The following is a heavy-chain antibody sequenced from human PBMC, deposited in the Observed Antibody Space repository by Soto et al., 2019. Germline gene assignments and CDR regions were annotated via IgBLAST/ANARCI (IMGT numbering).Heavy chain of an antibody. J-gene: IGHJ4*02. Sequence: QVQLQESGPGLVKPSETLSLTCTVSGGSVSSGSYYWSWIRQPPGKGLEWIGYIYYSGSTNYNPSLKSRVTISVDTSKNQFSPKLSSVTAADTAVYYCARTMVGARAGYFDYWGRGTLVTVSS. CDR2: IYYSGST. V-gene: IGHV4-61*01. CDR1: GGSVSSGSYY. D-gene: IGHD1-26*01. CDR3: ARTMVGARAGYFDY.